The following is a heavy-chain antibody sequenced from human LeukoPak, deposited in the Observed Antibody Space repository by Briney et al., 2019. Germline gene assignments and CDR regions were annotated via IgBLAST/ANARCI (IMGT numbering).Heavy chain of an antibody. D-gene: IGHD3-10*01. CDR3: ARALYGSGGYYYPGDY. J-gene: IGHJ4*02. CDR2: ISYDGSNK. V-gene: IGHV3-30-3*01. Sequence: GGSLRLSCAASGFTFSSYAMSWVRQAPGKGLEWVALISYDGSNKNYADSVKGRFTISRDNAKNTLYLQMNSLRAEDTAVYYCARALYGSGGYYYPGDYWGQGTLVTVSS. CDR1: GFTFSSYA.